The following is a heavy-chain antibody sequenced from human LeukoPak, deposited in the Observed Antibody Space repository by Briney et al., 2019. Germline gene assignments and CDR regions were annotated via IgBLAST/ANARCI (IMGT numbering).Heavy chain of an antibody. D-gene: IGHD5-24*01. CDR1: GYTFTSYG. CDR2: ISAYNGNT. CDR3: ARPRRDGYNYRERRVWISGLDY. Sequence: ASVKVSCKASGYTFTSYGISWVRQAPGQGLEWMGWISAYNGNTNYAQKLQGRVTMTTDTSTSTAYMELRSLRSDDTAVYYCARPRRDGYNYRERRVWISGLDYWGQGTLVTVSS. V-gene: IGHV1-18*01. J-gene: IGHJ4*02.